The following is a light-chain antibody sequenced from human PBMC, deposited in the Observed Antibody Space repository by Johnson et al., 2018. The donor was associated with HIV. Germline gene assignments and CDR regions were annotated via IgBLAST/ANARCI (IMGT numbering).Light chain of an antibody. CDR3: GTWDSSLSAPYV. Sequence: QSVLTQPPSVSAAPGQKVTISCSGNSYDVRNNYVSCHQQFPGTAPKLLFYDNNKRPSGIPDRISGSKSGTSATLGITGLQTGDEADYYCGTWDSSLSAPYVFGTGTKVTVL. CDR2: DNN. J-gene: IGLJ1*01. V-gene: IGLV1-51*01. CDR1: SYDVRNNY.